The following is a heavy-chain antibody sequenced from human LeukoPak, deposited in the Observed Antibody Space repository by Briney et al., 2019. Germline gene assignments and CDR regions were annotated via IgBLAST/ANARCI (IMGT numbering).Heavy chain of an antibody. CDR1: GFTTSSHW. D-gene: IGHD2-2*01. CDR2: IKEDGSEN. V-gene: IGHV3-7*01. CDR3: ARVGTAVVPVFHWYFDL. Sequence: GGSLRLSCAASGFTTSSHWMSWVRQAPGKGLEWVANIKEDGSENNYVDSVKGRFTISRDNAKNSLYLQMNSLRVEDTAVYHCARVGTAVVPVFHWYFDLWGRRTLVTVSS. J-gene: IGHJ2*01.